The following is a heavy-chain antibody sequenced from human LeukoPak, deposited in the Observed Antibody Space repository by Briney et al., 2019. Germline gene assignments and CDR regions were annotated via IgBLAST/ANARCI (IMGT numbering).Heavy chain of an antibody. CDR1: GGSISSSSYY. J-gene: IGHJ5*02. D-gene: IGHD3-10*01. CDR2: IYYSGST. Sequence: SETLSLTCTVSGGSISSSSYYWGWIRQPPGKGLEWIGSIYYSGSTYYNPSLKSRVTISVDTSKNQFSLKLSSVTAADTAVYYCARFLTMVGHHDNWFDPWGQGTLVTVSS. CDR3: ARFLTMVGHHDNWFDP. V-gene: IGHV4-39*07.